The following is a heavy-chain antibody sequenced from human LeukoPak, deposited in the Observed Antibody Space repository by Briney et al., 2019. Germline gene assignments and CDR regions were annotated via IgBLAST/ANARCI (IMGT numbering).Heavy chain of an antibody. CDR2: ISYDGSNK. J-gene: IGHJ4*02. CDR3: ANSGGRDGDYILGVYY. V-gene: IGHV3-30*18. D-gene: IGHD4-17*01. Sequence: QPGGSLRLSCAASGFTFSSYGMHWVRQAPGKGLEWVAVISYDGSNKYYADSVKGRFTISRDNSKNTLYLQMNSLRAEDTAVYYCANSGGRDGDYILGVYYWGQGTLVTVSS. CDR1: GFTFSSYG.